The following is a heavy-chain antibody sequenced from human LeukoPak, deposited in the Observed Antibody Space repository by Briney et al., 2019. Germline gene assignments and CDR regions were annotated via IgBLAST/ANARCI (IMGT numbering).Heavy chain of an antibody. CDR3: AEDRLNTVPTISDY. D-gene: IGHD5-12*01. J-gene: IGHJ4*02. CDR1: GFTFSSYA. CDR2: ISGSGGST. V-gene: IGHV3-23*01. Sequence: PGGALRLSCVASGFTFSSYAMNWVRQAPGKGPEWVSAISGSGGSTYYADSVKGRFTISRDNSENTLYLRMNSLRAEDTAVYYCAEDRLNTVPTISDYWGQGTLVTVCS.